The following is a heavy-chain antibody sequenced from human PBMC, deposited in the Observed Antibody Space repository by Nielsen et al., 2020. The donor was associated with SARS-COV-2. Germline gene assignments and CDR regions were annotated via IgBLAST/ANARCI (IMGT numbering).Heavy chain of an antibody. V-gene: IGHV4-34*01. CDR2: INHSGSA. D-gene: IGHD4-17*01. J-gene: IGHJ4*02. CDR1: GGSFSGYY. CDR3: ARGRYGDYVD. Sequence: SETLSLTCAVYGGSFSGYYKTWIRQPPGKGLEWIGEINHSGSAKYLNSRVTISVDTSKSQLYLKLTSVTAADTAVYYCARGRYGDYVDWGQGTLVTVSS.